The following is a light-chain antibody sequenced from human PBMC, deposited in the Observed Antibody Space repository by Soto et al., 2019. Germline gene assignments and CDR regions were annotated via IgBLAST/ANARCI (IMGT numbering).Light chain of an antibody. J-gene: IGKJ2*01. CDR2: DAS. Sequence: EIVLTQSPGTLSLSPGETATLSCRASQAVSSSYLAWYQQKPGQAPRVLIYDASTRAAGIPDRFSGSGYGTDFTLTISSLESEDFAVYYCQQYGVGYIFGQGTKLEIK. CDR1: QAVSSSY. CDR3: QQYGVGYI. V-gene: IGKV3-20*01.